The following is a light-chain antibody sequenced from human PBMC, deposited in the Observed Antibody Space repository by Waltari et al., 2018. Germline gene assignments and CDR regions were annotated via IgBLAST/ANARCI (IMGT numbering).Light chain of an antibody. CDR3: QQYYSTPYT. CDR1: KNIRSY. CDR2: AAS. V-gene: IGKV1-39*01. J-gene: IGKJ2*01. Sequence: DLQMTQSPSSLSASVGDRVTISCRASKNIRSYLSWYQQKPGIAPKLVIYAASTLQSGVPSRFSGSGSGTNFTLTITSLQAEDVAVYYCQQYYSTPYTFGQGTRLEIK.